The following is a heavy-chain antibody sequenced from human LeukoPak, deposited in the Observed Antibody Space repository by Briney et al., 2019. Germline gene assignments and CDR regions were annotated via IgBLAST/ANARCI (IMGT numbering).Heavy chain of an antibody. J-gene: IGHJ4*02. CDR3: ARDRSYVGFDY. Sequence: GGSLRLSCAASGFTFRSAWMNWVRQAPGKGLEWVSSISTSSNIYYADSVKGRFTVSRDNAKNSVYLQTNSLRAEDTAVYYCARDRSYVGFDYWGQGTLVTVSS. CDR1: GFTFRSAW. D-gene: IGHD4-23*01. CDR2: ISTSSNI. V-gene: IGHV3-69-1*01.